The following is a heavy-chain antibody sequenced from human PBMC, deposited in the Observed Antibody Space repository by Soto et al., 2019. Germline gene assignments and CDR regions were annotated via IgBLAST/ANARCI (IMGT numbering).Heavy chain of an antibody. Sequence: PGGSLRLSCTTSGFTFTSYSMHWVRQAPGKGLEWVATFWYDASAQRYADSVKGRFTISRDPSRGTLYLLMDSLRTDDTAVYYCVFGNCNQYFFHHWGQEIAVTVSS. CDR3: VFGNCNQYFFHH. CDR1: GFTFTSYS. D-gene: IGHD1-1*01. V-gene: IGHV3-33*08. J-gene: IGHJ4*02. CDR2: FWYDASAQ.